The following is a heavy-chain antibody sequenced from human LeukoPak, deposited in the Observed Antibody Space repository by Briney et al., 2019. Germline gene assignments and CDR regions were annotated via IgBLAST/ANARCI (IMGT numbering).Heavy chain of an antibody. J-gene: IGHJ3*02. Sequence: KPSETLSLTCTVSGDSISSYYWSWIRQPPGKGLEWIGYIYYSGSTNYNPSLKSRVTISVDTSKNQFSLKLSSVTAADTAVYYCASVGYSSSWYSRGAFDIWGQGTMVTVSS. D-gene: IGHD6-13*01. V-gene: IGHV4-59*01. CDR3: ASVGYSSSWYSRGAFDI. CDR2: IYYSGST. CDR1: GDSISSYY.